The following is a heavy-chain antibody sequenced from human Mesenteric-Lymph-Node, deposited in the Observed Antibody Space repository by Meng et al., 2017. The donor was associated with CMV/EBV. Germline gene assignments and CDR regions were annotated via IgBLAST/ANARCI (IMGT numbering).Heavy chain of an antibody. CDR1: GFTFGDYA. D-gene: IGHD2-2*01. CDR2: IRSKAYGGTT. J-gene: IGHJ3*02. V-gene: IGHV3-49*04. Sequence: GGSLRLSCTASGFTFGDYAMTWVRQAPGKGLEWVGFIRSKAYGGTTEYAASVKGRFTISRDDSKSIAYLQMNSLKIEDTAVYFCIRALRQYCYSTTCLHDAFDMWGQGTMVTVSS. CDR3: IRALRQYCYSTTCLHDAFDM.